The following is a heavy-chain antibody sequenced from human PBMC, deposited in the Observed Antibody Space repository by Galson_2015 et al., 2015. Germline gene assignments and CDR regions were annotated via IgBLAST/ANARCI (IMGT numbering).Heavy chain of an antibody. J-gene: IGHJ2*01. CDR2: IKPDGTEG. D-gene: IGHD3-16*01. Sequence: SLRLSCADSGFTFSNSWMNWVRQAPGKGLEWVANIKPDGTEGYYVDSVKGRFSISRDNAKNSLYLQMNSLGAEDTAVYYCASWVGGR. CDR1: GFTFSNSW. V-gene: IGHV3-7*01. CDR3: ASWV.